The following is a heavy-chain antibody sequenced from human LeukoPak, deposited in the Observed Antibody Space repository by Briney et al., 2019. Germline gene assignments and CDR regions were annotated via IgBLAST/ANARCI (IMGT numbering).Heavy chain of an antibody. CDR3: AKESQHCSIASCYKGFDY. J-gene: IGHJ4*02. D-gene: IGHD2-2*02. CDR2: ISSSSSYI. CDR1: GFTFSSYS. Sequence: PGGSLRLSCAASGFTFSSYSMNWVRQAPGKGLEWVSSISSSSSYIYYADSVKGRFTISRDNAKNSLYLQMNSLRTEDTAFYYCAKESQHCSIASCYKGFDYWGQGTLVTVSS. V-gene: IGHV3-21*04.